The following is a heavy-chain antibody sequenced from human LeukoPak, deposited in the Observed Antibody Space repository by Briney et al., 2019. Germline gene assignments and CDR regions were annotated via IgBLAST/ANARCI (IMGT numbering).Heavy chain of an antibody. J-gene: IGHJ4*02. CDR2: IKEDGSEK. CDR1: GFMFSRYW. CDR3: ARDRGYSFGLVV. Sequence: GGSLRLSCAGSGFMFSRYWVNWVRQAPGKGLEWVANIKEDGSEKYYVDSVKGRLTISRDNAKNSVYLQMNSLRAEDTAVYYCARDRGYSFGLVVWGQGTLVTVSS. V-gene: IGHV3-7*01. D-gene: IGHD5-18*01.